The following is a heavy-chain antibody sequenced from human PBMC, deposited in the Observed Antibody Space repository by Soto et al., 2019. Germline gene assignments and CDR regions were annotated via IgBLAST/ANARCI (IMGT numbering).Heavy chain of an antibody. Sequence: QASETLSLTCAISGDSVSSNSAAWNWIRQSPSRGLEWLGRTYYRSKWYNDYAVSVKSRITINPDTSKNQFSLQLNSVTPEDTAVYYCARGNGYNPDGYFDYWGQGTLVTVSS. CDR3: ARGNGYNPDGYFDY. V-gene: IGHV6-1*01. J-gene: IGHJ4*02. CDR2: TYYRSKWYN. D-gene: IGHD5-12*01. CDR1: GDSVSSNSAA.